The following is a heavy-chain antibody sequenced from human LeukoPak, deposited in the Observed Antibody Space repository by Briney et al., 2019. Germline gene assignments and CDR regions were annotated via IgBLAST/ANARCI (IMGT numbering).Heavy chain of an antibody. CDR1: GFTFSMSG. J-gene: IGHJ4*02. D-gene: IGHD6-19*01. CDR2: LSYDGKNV. V-gene: IGHV3-30*03. Sequence: SGRSLRLSCAASGFTFSMSGMHWVRQAPGKGPEWVAVLSYDGKNVGYADSVKGRFTISRDNSKNTLYLQMNSLRLGDTAVYYCARDGVSSGWPLDFWGQGTLVTVSS. CDR3: ARDGVSSGWPLDF.